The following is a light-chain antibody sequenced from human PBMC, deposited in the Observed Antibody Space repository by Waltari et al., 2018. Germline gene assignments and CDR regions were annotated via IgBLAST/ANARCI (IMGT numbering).Light chain of an antibody. CDR3: QQSYSAPPWT. CDR2: AAS. V-gene: IGKV1-39*01. J-gene: IGKJ1*01. CDR1: QSISTF. Sequence: DIQMTQSPSSLSESVGDRVTITCRASQSISTFLNWYQQKPGRAPKVLIYAASRLLSGVPSRFSGSGSGTDFTLTISSLQPEDFATYYCQQSYSAPPWTFGQGTKVEIK.